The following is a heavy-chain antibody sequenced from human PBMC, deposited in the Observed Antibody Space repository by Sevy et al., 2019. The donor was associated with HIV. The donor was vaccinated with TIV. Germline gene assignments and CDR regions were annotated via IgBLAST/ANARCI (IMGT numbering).Heavy chain of an antibody. CDR2: IYYSGST. J-gene: IGHJ6*02. Sequence: SETLSLTCTVSGGSISSYYWSWIRQPPGKGLEWIGYIYYSGSTNYNPSLKSRVTISVDTSKNQFSLKLSSVTAADTAAYYCARDSYYYGSGRHGMDVWGQGTTVTVSS. CDR3: ARDSYYYGSGRHGMDV. CDR1: GGSISSYY. D-gene: IGHD3-10*01. V-gene: IGHV4-59*01.